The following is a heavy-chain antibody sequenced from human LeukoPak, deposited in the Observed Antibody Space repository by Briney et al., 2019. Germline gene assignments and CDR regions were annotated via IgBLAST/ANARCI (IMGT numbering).Heavy chain of an antibody. CDR3: ARGVDCGGDCYPDDSFDI. CDR2: IYYSGSA. V-gene: IGHV4-39*07. J-gene: IGHJ3*02. CDR1: GGSVSSGSYY. Sequence: SETLSLTCTVSGGSVSSGSYYWGWIRQPPGKGLEWIGSIYYSGSAYYNPSLKTRVTISVDMSKNHLSLKLSSVTAADTAVYYCARGVDCGGDCYPDDSFDIWGQGTMVTVSS. D-gene: IGHD2-21*02.